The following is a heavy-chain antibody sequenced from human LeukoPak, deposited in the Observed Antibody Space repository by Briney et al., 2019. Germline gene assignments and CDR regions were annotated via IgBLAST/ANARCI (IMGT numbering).Heavy chain of an antibody. Sequence: PGGSVRLSCAASGFIVSSKYMSWVRQAPGKGLEWVSVIYSGGSTYYAASVEGRFTISRDNSKNTVYLQMNSLRVEDTAVYYCARAGPIDYWGQGTLVTVSS. V-gene: IGHV3-53*01. CDR1: GFIVSSKY. J-gene: IGHJ4*02. CDR2: IYSGGST. CDR3: ARAGPIDY.